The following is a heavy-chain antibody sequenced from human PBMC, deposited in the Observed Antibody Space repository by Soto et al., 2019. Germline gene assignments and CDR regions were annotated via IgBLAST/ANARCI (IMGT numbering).Heavy chain of an antibody. V-gene: IGHV3-15*07. J-gene: IGHJ6*02. CDR2: IKSKTDGGTT. Sequence: GSLSLSCAASGFTFSNAWMNWVRQAPGKGLEWVGRIKSKTDGGTTDYAAPVKGRFTISRDDSKNTLYLQMNSLKTEDTAVYYCTTDSWNYYYGMDVWGQGTTVTVSS. CDR1: GFTFSNAW. CDR3: TTDSWNYYYGMDV. D-gene: IGHD2-15*01.